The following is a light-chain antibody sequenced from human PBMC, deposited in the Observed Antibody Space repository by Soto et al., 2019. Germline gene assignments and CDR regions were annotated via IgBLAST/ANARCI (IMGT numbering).Light chain of an antibody. CDR2: GAF. Sequence: EIVLTQSPGTLSLSPGERATLSCRASQSISSSYLTWYQQKPGQAPRLLIYGAFRRATGIPDRFSGSGSGTDFTLTISRLEPEDFAMYYCQQYGRSQGTFGQGTKVEIK. CDR3: QQYGRSQGT. J-gene: IGKJ1*01. V-gene: IGKV3-20*01. CDR1: QSISSSY.